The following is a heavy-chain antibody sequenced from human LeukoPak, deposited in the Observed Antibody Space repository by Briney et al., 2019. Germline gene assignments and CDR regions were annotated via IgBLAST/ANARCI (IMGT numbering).Heavy chain of an antibody. V-gene: IGHV5-51*01. D-gene: IGHD2-21*02. CDR2: IYPGDSDT. Sequence: GESLKISCKGSGYSFTNYWIGWVRQMPGKGLEWMGIIYPGDSDTRYSPSFQGQVTISAAESISTAHLQWSSLKASDTAMYYCARRSRCGADCYSLDYWGQGTLVTVSS. CDR1: GYSFTNYW. CDR3: ARRSRCGADCYSLDY. J-gene: IGHJ4*02.